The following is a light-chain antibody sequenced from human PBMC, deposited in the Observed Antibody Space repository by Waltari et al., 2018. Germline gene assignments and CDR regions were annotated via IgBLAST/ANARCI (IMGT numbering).Light chain of an antibody. CDR2: YKPESDK. J-gene: IGLJ3*02. Sequence: QAVLTQPSSLSASPGASASLTCTLRTGINVANYRIHWYQQKPGSPPQYLLRYKPESDKQQGSGVPSRFSGSKDASANSGILLISGLQSEDEADYYCMIWHSSTWVFGGGTKLTVL. CDR3: MIWHSSTWV. V-gene: IGLV5-45*02. CDR1: TGINVANYR.